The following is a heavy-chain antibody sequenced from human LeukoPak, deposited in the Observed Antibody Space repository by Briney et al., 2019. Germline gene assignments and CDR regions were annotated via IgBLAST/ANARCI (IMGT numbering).Heavy chain of an antibody. J-gene: IGHJ5*02. CDR1: GGSISSSSYY. D-gene: IGHD6-19*01. CDR3: ARQPEGRRQWLTTRYNWFDP. CDR2: IYYSGST. Sequence: SETLSLTCTVSGGSISSSSYYWGWIRQPPGKGLEWIGSIYYSGSTYYNPSLKSRVTISVDTSKNQFSLKLSSVTAADTAVYYCARQPEGRRQWLTTRYNWFDPWGQGTLVTVSS. V-gene: IGHV4-39*01.